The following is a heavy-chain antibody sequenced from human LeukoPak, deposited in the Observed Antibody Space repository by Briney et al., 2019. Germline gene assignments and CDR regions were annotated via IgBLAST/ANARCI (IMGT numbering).Heavy chain of an antibody. Sequence: PGGSLRLSCAASGFTFDDYGMSWVRQAPGKGLEWVSGINWNGGSTGYADSVKGRFTISRDNAKNSLYLQMNSLRAEDTALYYCAKGYYGSGSLNAFDIWGQGTMVTVSS. CDR3: AKGYYGSGSLNAFDI. J-gene: IGHJ3*02. V-gene: IGHV3-20*04. D-gene: IGHD3-10*01. CDR2: INWNGGST. CDR1: GFTFDDYG.